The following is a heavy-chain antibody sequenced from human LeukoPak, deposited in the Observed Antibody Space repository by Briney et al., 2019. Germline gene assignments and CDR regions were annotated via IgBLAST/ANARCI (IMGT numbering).Heavy chain of an antibody. CDR3: ARGSTSWDEN. D-gene: IGHD2-2*01. CDR2: ISSSSSYI. Sequence: PGGSPRLSCAASGFTFSSDSMNWDRQAPGKGLEWVSSISSSSSYIYYADSVKGRFTISRDNAKNSLYLQMNSLRAEDTAVYYCARGSTSWDENWGLGTLVSVSS. CDR1: GFTFSSDS. V-gene: IGHV3-21*03. J-gene: IGHJ4*02.